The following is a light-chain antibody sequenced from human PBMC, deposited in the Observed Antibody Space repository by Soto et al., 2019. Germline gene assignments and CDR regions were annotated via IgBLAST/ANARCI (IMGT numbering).Light chain of an antibody. Sequence: EIVMTQSPATLAASLGERATLSGTASRSVSSNLAWYQQKPGQAPRLLIYGASTRATGIPARFSGSGSGTEVTLTISSLQSEDVAIFYCQQYKNRPPLTFGQGTRLEIK. CDR1: RSVSSN. V-gene: IGKV3D-15*01. CDR2: GAS. J-gene: IGKJ5*01. CDR3: QQYKNRPPLT.